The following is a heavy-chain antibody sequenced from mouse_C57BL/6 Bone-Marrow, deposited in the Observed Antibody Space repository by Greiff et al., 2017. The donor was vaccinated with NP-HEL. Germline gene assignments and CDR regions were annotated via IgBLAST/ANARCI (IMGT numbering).Heavy chain of an antibody. V-gene: IGHV1-55*01. D-gene: IGHD1-1*01. CDR2: IYPGSGST. CDR3: ARRSITTVVATDWYFDV. Sequence: VQLQQSGAELVKPGASVKMSCKASGYTFTSYWITWVKQRPGQGLEWIGDIYPGSGSTNYNQKFKDKATLTVDKSSSTAYMQLSSLTSEDSAVYYCARRSITTVVATDWYFDVWGTGTTVTVSS. CDR1: GYTFTSYW. J-gene: IGHJ1*03.